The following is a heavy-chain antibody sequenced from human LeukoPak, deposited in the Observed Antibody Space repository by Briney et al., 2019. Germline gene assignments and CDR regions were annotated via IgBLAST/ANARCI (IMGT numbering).Heavy chain of an antibody. J-gene: IGHJ4*02. CDR2: IRPDANDG. D-gene: IGHD7-27*01. V-gene: IGHV3-7*01. Sequence: GGSLRLSCAASGFTFSNAWMSWVRQAPGKGLEWVAIIRPDANDGSYVDSVKGRFTISRDNARNSLYLQLNSLRAEDTAVYFCARADWGSIDYWGQGALVTVSS. CDR3: ARADWGSIDY. CDR1: GFTFSNAW.